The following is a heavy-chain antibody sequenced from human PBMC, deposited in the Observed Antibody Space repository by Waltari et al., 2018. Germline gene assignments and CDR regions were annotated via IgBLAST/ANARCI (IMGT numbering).Heavy chain of an antibody. CDR1: GGSFSGYY. Sequence: QVQLQQWGAGLLKPSETLSLTCAVYGGSFSGYYWSWIRQPPGKGLEWIGEINHSGSTNFNPSLKSRVTISVDTSKNQFSLRLSSGTAADTAVYYCARGLIVALAGTGYWGQGTLVTVSS. J-gene: IGHJ4*02. V-gene: IGHV4-34*01. D-gene: IGHD6-19*01. CDR3: ARGLIVALAGTGY. CDR2: INHSGST.